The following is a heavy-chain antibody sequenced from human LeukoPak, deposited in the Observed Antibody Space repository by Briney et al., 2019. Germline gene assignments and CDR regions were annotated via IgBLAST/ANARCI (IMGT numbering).Heavy chain of an antibody. Sequence: SETLSLTCTVSGGSISSYYWSWIRQPPGKGLEWIGYIYYSRSNNYNPSLKSRVTISVDTSKNQISLKLSSVTAADTAVYYCARVRYYDILTGYYGDGYFDYWGQGTLVTVSS. J-gene: IGHJ4*02. V-gene: IGHV4-59*01. CDR2: IYYSRSN. CDR3: ARVRYYDILTGYYGDGYFDY. D-gene: IGHD3-9*01. CDR1: GGSISSYY.